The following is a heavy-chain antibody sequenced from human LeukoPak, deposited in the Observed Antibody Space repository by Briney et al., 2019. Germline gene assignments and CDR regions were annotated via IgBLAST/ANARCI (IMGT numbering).Heavy chain of an antibody. Sequence: SGTLSLTCTVSGGSISGFHRTWIRQPPGKGLEWIGYICNGGSNNYYPALKSRLTISVETSKNPISQKLSSVTAADTAVYYCARVGTRGAQSAFDIWGQGTMVTVSS. CDR3: ARVGTRGAQSAFDI. CDR1: GGSISGFH. J-gene: IGHJ3*02. V-gene: IGHV4-59*01. D-gene: IGHD1-26*01. CDR2: ICNGGSN.